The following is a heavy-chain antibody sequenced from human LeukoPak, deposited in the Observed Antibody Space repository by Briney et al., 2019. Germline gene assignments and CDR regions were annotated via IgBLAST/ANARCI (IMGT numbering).Heavy chain of an antibody. V-gene: IGHV3-23*01. D-gene: IGHD3-3*01. J-gene: IGHJ4*02. CDR1: GFTFSSYA. CDR2: ITGNSVTR. Sequence: GGSLRLSCAGSGFTFSSYAMSWVRQAPGKGLEWVSGITGNSVTRYYADSVKGRFIVSRDNSKNTLYLQMNSLKTEDTGVYYCSRRSSYDFFDYWGQGTLVTVSS. CDR3: SRRSSYDFFDY.